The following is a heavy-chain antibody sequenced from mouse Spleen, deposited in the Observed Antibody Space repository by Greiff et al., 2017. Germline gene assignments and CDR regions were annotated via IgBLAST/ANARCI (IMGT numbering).Heavy chain of an antibody. J-gene: IGHJ1*01. CDR1: GFSLTSYG. V-gene: IGHV2-9*02. D-gene: IGHD4-1*02. Sequence: VQRVESGPGLVAPSQSLSITCTVSGFSLTSYGVHWVRQPPGKGLEWLGVIWAGGSTNYNSALMSRLSISKDNSKSQVFLKMNSLQPDDTAMYYCAGQLGRYWYFDVWGAGTTVTVSS. CDR3: AGQLGRYWYFDV. CDR2: IWAGGST.